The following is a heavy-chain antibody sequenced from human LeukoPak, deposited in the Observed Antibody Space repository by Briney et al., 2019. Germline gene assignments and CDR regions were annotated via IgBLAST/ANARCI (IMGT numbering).Heavy chain of an antibody. D-gene: IGHD4-17*01. J-gene: IGHJ6*03. CDR3: ARATVTTDYMDV. CDR2: VVHSGTT. V-gene: IGHV4-38-2*02. CDR1: GYSVSSNYY. Sequence: SETLSLTCIVSGYSVSSNYYCGWIRQPPGKGLEWIGSVVHSGTTYYNPSLKSRVTVSVDTSKNQFSLRLSSVTAADTAVYYCARATVTTDYMDVWGKGTTVTVSS.